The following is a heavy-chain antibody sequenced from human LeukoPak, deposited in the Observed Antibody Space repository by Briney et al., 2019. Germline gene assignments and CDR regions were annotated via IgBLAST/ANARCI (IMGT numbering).Heavy chain of an antibody. D-gene: IGHD3-10*01. Sequence: GGSLRLSCAASGFTFSSYWMSWVRQAPGKGLEWVANIKQDGSEKYYVDSVKGRFTISRDNAKNSLYLQMNSLRAEDTAVYYCARVVTMVRGVIITYYYYYYMDVWGKGTTVTISS. CDR2: IKQDGSEK. CDR3: ARVVTMVRGVIITYYYYYYMDV. V-gene: IGHV3-7*01. J-gene: IGHJ6*03. CDR1: GFTFSSYW.